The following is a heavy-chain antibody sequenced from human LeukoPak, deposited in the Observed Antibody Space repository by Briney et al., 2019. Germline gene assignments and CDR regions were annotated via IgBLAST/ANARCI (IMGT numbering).Heavy chain of an antibody. Sequence: SQTLSLTCNVSGGSLSDDDSYWSWIRQPPGKGPEWIAYIHYRGHTYYNPSLKSRVIISLDMSKNQFSLKVTSVTAADTAVYYCARKPGGGLTRAHGATFDYWGQGALATVSS. D-gene: IGHD3-16*01. CDR1: GGSLSDDDSY. V-gene: IGHV4-30-4*01. J-gene: IGHJ4*02. CDR2: IHYRGHT. CDR3: ARKPGGGLTRAHGATFDY.